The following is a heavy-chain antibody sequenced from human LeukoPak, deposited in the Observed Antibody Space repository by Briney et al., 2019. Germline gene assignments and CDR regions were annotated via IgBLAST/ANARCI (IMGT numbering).Heavy chain of an antibody. CDR1: GGSISSSSYY. CDR2: IYYSGST. D-gene: IGHD2-15*01. V-gene: IGHV4-61*01. J-gene: IGHJ2*01. CDR3: AREGWDL. Sequence: PSETLSLTCTVSGGSISSSSYYWGWIRQPPGKEPEWIGYIYYSGSTNYNRSLKSRVTISVDTSKNQFSLKLTSVTAADTAVYYCAREGWDLWGRGTLVTVSS.